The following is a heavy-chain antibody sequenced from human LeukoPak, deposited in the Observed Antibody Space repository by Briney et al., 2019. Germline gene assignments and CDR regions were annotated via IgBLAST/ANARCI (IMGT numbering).Heavy chain of an antibody. J-gene: IGHJ3*02. CDR1: GFTVSSNY. V-gene: IGHV3-23*01. CDR2: ISGSGGST. Sequence: PGGSLRLSCAASGFTVSSNYMSWVRQAPGKGLEWVSAISGSGGSTYYADSVKGRFTISSDNSKNTLYLQMNSLRAEDTAVYYCAKDGVSLDWNDDAFDIWGQGTMVTVSS. D-gene: IGHD1-1*01. CDR3: AKDGVSLDWNDDAFDI.